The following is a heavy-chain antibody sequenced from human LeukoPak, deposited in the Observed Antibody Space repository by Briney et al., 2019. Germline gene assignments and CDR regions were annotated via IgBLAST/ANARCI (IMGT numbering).Heavy chain of an antibody. CDR2: ISCDGIYK. Sequence: QAGGSLRLSCAASGFPFSSYSMNWVRQAPGKGLEWAAVISCDGIYKNDAHSVKRRFHVPRDNSKNTLYLQIDSLRAEDTAVFYCASRDYPLALDYWRQRTLVRVSS. CDR3: ASRDYPLALDY. J-gene: IGHJ4*02. D-gene: IGHD4/OR15-4a*01. V-gene: IGHV3-30*04. CDR1: GFPFSSYS.